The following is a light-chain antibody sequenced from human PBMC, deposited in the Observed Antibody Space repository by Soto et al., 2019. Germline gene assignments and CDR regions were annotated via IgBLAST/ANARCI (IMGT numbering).Light chain of an antibody. V-gene: IGKV1-39*01. CDR2: ATS. J-gene: IGKJ1*01. CDR1: QSISTY. CDR3: QQSYSTPPGT. Sequence: DIQITHSPSSLSASVLYRVTITCRASQSISTYLIWYQQKPGKAPKLLIYATSSLQSGVPSRFSGSGSGTDFTLTISSLQPEDFATYYCQQSYSTPPGTFGQGTKVDIK.